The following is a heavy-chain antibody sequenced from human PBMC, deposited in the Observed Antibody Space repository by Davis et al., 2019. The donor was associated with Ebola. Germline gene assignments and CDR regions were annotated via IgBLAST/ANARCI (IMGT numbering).Heavy chain of an antibody. D-gene: IGHD3-16*01. CDR1: GFTFSNFW. Sequence: PAESLTLSCAASGFTFSNFWMHLVRQVPGKGLVWVSRIDTHGSITNYADSVKGRFTISRDNVKNTLYLQMDSLRAEDTAVYYCTRDIGGVGAFWGQGRLVTVSS. CDR2: IDTHGSIT. V-gene: IGHV3-74*01. CDR3: TRDIGGVGAF. J-gene: IGHJ4*02.